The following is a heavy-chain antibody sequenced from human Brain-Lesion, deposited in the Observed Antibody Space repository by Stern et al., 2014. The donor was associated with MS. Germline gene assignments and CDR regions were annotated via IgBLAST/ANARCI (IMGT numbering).Heavy chain of an antibody. Sequence: QVQLVQSGAEVKKPGASVKVSCKASGYTFSSYDLTWVRQASGHGLEWMGWMNPYSGNTGYAQKFKGRVSMTSDPSISTVYMELTSLTSDDTAVYFCARAVRNQLLSEYWGQGTLVTVSS. V-gene: IGHV1-8*01. CDR3: ARAVRNQLLSEY. CDR2: MNPYSGNT. CDR1: GYTFSSYD. D-gene: IGHD2-2*01. J-gene: IGHJ4*02.